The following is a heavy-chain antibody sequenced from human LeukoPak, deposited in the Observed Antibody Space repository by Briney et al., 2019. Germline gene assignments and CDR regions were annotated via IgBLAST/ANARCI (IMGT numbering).Heavy chain of an antibody. J-gene: IGHJ4*02. V-gene: IGHV4-39*01. D-gene: IGHD6-19*01. CDR3: ARTYSSGWYISPDY. CDR1: GGSISSCSYY. Sequence: PSETLSLTCTVSGGSISSCSYYWGWIRQPPGKGLEWIGSIYYRGSTYYNPSLKSRVTISVDTSKNQFSLKLSSVTAADTAVYYCARTYSSGWYISPDYWGQGTLVTVSS. CDR2: IYYRGST.